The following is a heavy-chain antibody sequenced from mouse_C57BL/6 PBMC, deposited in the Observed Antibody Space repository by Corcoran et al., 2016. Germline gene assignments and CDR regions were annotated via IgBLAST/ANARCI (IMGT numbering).Heavy chain of an antibody. CDR2: INPNNGGT. V-gene: IGHV1-26*01. CDR3: AKNWYFDV. CDR1: GYTFTDYY. J-gene: IGHJ1*03. Sequence: EVQLQQSGPELVKPGASVKISCKASGYTFTDYYMNWVKQSHGKSLEWIGDINPNNGGTSYNQKFKGKATLTVDKSSSTAYMELRSPTSEDSAVYYCAKNWYFDVWGTGTTVTVSS.